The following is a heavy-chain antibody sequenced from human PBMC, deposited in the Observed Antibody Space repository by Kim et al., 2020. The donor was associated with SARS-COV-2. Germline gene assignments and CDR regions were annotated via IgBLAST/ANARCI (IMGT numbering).Heavy chain of an antibody. V-gene: IGHV1-2*02. D-gene: IGHD2-2*01. CDR2: INPNTGGT. J-gene: IGHJ5*02. CDR3: ARDYCSSTSCYFWSWFDP. Sequence: ASVKVSCKASGYTFTGYYMHWVRQAPGQGLEWMGWINPNTGGTNYAQNFQGRVTMTRDTSISTAYMELSRLRSDDTAVYYCARDYCSSTSCYFWSWFDPWGQGTLVNVSS. CDR1: GYTFTGYY.